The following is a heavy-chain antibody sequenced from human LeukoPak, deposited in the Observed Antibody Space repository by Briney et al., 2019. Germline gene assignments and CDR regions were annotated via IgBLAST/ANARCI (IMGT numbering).Heavy chain of an antibody. J-gene: IGHJ3*02. D-gene: IGHD3-22*01. V-gene: IGHV3-48*01. CDR1: GFTFTTYS. Sequence: GGSLRLSCEASGFTFTTYSMNWVRQAPGKGLEWVSYISSSSSTIYYADSVKGRFALSRDNAKNSLYLQMNSLRTEDTAVYYCARDHHRRLYDSQARNTFDIWGQGTMVTVSS. CDR2: ISSSSSTI. CDR3: ARDHHRRLYDSQARNTFDI.